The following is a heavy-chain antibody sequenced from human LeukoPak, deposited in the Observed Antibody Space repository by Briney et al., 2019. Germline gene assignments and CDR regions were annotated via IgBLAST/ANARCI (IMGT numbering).Heavy chain of an antibody. J-gene: IGHJ4*02. V-gene: IGHV3-30*04. CDR2: ISYDGSNK. CDR1: GFTFSSYA. Sequence: GGSLRLYCAASGFTFSSYAMHWVRQAPGKGLEWVAVISYDGSNKYYADSVKGRFTISRDNSKNTLYLQMNSLRAEDTAVYYCARDLSNYYYGSGLGYWGQGTLVTVSS. CDR3: ARDLSNYYYGSGLGY. D-gene: IGHD3-10*01.